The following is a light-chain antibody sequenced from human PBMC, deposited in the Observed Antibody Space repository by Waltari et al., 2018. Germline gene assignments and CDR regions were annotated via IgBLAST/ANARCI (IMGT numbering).Light chain of an antibody. CDR3: QQSGGSPFT. CDR1: QSIPSNY. Sequence: IVLTQPPGTLSLSPGERATLSCRASQSIPSNYLAWYQQRPGRAPRLLIYIASSRATGIPDRFSGSGSGTDFTLTISRLEPEDFAVYYCQQSGGSPFTFGPGTTVDI. V-gene: IGKV3-20*01. J-gene: IGKJ3*01. CDR2: IAS.